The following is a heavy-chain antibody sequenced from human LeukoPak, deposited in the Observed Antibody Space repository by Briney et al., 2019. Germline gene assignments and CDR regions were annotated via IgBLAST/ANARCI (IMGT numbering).Heavy chain of an antibody. CDR1: GFTFRNYG. V-gene: IGHV3-33*01. D-gene: IGHD2-2*02. CDR3: ARAPYTTGRSFYFDS. J-gene: IGHJ4*02. CDR2: IWYDGSKN. Sequence: GGSLRLSCAASGFTFRNYGMHWVRQAPGKGLEWVAHIWYDGSKNYYADSVKGRFTISRDNFNNTLYLQMNSLRAEDTALYYCARAPYTTGRSFYFDSWGQGTLVTVSS.